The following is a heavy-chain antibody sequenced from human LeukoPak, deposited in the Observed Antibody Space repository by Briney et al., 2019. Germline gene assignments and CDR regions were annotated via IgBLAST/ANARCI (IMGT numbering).Heavy chain of an antibody. V-gene: IGHV4-39*07. Sequence: SSETLSLTCTVSGGSITNSNYFWGWIRQPPGKGLEWIGSIYHSGSTYYNPSPKSRVTMSVDTSKNQFSLKLNSVTAADTAVYYCARRAGDYFSAFDIWGQGTMVTVSS. CDR1: GGSITNSNYF. CDR2: IYHSGST. CDR3: ARRAGDYFSAFDI. J-gene: IGHJ3*02. D-gene: IGHD4-17*01.